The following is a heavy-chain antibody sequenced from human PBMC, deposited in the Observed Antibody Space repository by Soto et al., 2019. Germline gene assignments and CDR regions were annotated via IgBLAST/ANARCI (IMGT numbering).Heavy chain of an antibody. J-gene: IGHJ4*02. CDR1: GGSISGHY. CDR3: ARGQAIYGEWDYFDT. V-gene: IGHV4-59*11. Sequence: QVQLQESGPRQVKTSETLSLICTVSGGSISGHYWTWIRQSPGRGLQWLGFISDNGKTNSDASLKGRLTISLDTSKNQVSLRLTSVTAADTALYYCARGQAIYGEWDYFDTWGQGAQVTVSS. CDR2: ISDNGKT. D-gene: IGHD1-26*01.